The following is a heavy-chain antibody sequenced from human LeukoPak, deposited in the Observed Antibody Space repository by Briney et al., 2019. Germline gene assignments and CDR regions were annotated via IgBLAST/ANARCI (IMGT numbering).Heavy chain of an antibody. CDR1: GFTFSTCA. D-gene: IGHD3-10*01. CDR3: AKGAGSDWFDP. J-gene: IGHJ5*02. V-gene: IGHV3-23*01. CDR2: INSRGDTT. Sequence: GGSLRLSCAASGFTFSTCAMSWVRQAPGKGLQWVSSINSRGDTTYSADSMKGRFTVSRDNSKNTLFLQMDSLRVEDTAVYYCAKGAGSDWFDPWGQGTLVTVSS.